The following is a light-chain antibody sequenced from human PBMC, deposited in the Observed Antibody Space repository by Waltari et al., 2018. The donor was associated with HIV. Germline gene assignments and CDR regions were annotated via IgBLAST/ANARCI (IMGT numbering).Light chain of an antibody. J-gene: IGLJ2*01. CDR1: NLAATKR. V-gene: IGLV3-21*02. CDR2: DDR. CDR3: QVWDGRGDPVI. Sequence: SYVLTQPPSVSVAPGQTARITCGGNNLAATKRVHWYRLNPGQAPVVVIYDDRDRPSGIPDRFSGYSSGDTATLTISRAEAGDEADYYCQVWDGRGDPVIFGGGTKLAVV.